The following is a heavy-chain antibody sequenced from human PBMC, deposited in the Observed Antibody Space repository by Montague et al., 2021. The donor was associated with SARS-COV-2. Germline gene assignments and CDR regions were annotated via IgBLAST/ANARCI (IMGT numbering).Heavy chain of an antibody. Sequence: TLSLTCTVSGGSISSGGYYWSWIRQHPGKGLEWIGNIYYSGSTYYNPSLKSRLTISVDTSRNRFSLRLSSVTAADTAMYYCAGARVVVPTTRNWFDPWGQGTLVTVSS. V-gene: IGHV4-31*03. CDR2: IYYSGST. D-gene: IGHD2-2*01. CDR3: AGARVVVPTTRNWFDP. CDR1: GGSISSGGYY. J-gene: IGHJ5*02.